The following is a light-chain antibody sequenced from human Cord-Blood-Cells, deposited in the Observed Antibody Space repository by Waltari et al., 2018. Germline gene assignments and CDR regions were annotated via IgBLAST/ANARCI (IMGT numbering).Light chain of an antibody. CDR2: EGS. CDR3: CSYAGSSTWV. J-gene: IGLJ3*02. V-gene: IGLV2-23*01. Sequence: QSALTQPASVSGSPGQSLTISCTGTSSDVGSYNLVSWYQQHPGKAPKLMIYEGSKRPSGVSNRFSGSKSGNTASLTISGLQADDEADYYCCSYAGSSTWVFGGGTKLTFL. CDR1: SSDVGSYNL.